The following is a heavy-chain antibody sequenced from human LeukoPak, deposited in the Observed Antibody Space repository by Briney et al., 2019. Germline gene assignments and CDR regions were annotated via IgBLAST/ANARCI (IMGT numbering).Heavy chain of an antibody. V-gene: IGHV3-48*01. D-gene: IGHD5-24*01. CDR2: IGISSGNT. CDR3: ARDYKYAFDN. J-gene: IGHJ4*02. CDR1: GFTFSDYS. Sequence: SGGSLRLSCAASGFTFSDYSMNWVRQAPGEGLEWISYIGISSGNTKYADSVKGRFTIPGDKAKNSLYLQMNSLRVEDTAVYYCARDYKYAFDNWGQGTLVTVSS.